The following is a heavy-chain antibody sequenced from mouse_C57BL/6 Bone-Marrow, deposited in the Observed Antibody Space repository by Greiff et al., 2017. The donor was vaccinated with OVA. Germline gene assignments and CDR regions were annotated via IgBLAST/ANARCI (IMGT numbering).Heavy chain of an antibody. CDR3: ARQGCSSFYLDY. D-gene: IGHD1-1*01. V-gene: IGHV5-12*01. Sequence: EVMLVESGGGLVQPGGSLKLSCAASGFTFSDYYMYWVRQTPEKRLEWVAYISNGGGSTYYPDTVKGRFTLSRDNAKNTLYLQRSRLKSEDTAMYYCARQGCSSFYLDYWGQGTTLTVSS. J-gene: IGHJ2*01. CDR1: GFTFSDYY. CDR2: ISNGGGST.